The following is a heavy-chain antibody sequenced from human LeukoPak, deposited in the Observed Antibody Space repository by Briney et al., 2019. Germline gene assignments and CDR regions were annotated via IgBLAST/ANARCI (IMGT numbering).Heavy chain of an antibody. CDR2: ISGSGGST. D-gene: IGHD1-26*01. V-gene: IGHV3-23*01. J-gene: IGHJ4*02. Sequence: PGGSLRLSCAASGFTFSSYAMSWVRQAPGKGLGWVSAISGSGGSTYYADSVKGRFTISRDNSKNTLYLQMNSLRAEDTAVYYCLNGPGGSYSRPLDYWAREPWSPSPQ. CDR1: GFTFSSYA. CDR3: LNGPGGSYSRPLDY.